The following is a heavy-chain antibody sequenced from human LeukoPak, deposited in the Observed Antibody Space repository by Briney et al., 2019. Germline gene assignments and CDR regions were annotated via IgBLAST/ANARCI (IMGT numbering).Heavy chain of an antibody. CDR2: INHSGST. Sequence: SETLSLTCAVYGGSFSGYYWSWIRQPPGKGLEWIGEINHSGSTNYNPSLKSRVTISVDTSKNQFSLKLSSVTAADTAVYYGARGRGYSYGPNWFDPWGQGTLVTVSS. CDR3: ARGRGYSYGPNWFDP. J-gene: IGHJ5*02. CDR1: GGSFSGYY. V-gene: IGHV4-34*01. D-gene: IGHD5-18*01.